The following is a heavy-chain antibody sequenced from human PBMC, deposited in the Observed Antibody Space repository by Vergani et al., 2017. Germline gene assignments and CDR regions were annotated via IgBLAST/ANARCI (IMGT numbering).Heavy chain of an antibody. D-gene: IGHD5-12*01. J-gene: IGHJ6*02. CDR1: GFPFSSHG. Sequence: EAQLLESGGGLVQPGGSLRLSCVASGFPFSSHGMSWVRQTPGKGLEWVSGISGSGGSTYYAGSVKGRFTISRDSSKNTLYLQMNSLSAGDTAVYYCAKANPRNSGYDYLYYYHAMDVWGQGTTVTVSS. CDR3: AKANPRNSGYDYLYYYHAMDV. CDR2: ISGSGGST. V-gene: IGHV3-23*01.